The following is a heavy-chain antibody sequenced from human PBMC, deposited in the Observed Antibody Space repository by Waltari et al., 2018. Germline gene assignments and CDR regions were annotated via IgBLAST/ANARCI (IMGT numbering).Heavy chain of an antibody. J-gene: IGHJ4*02. D-gene: IGHD1-26*01. CDR3: ARLARNGTYSYFDY. CDR1: GYTFSDYW. Sequence: EVQLVQSGAEVKKPGESLKISCTGSGYTFSDYWIAWVRQMPGEGLEWMGIIYPGDSKTRYSPSFQGQVSISADKSITTAYLQCSSLKASDSAMYYCARLARNGTYSYFDYWGQGTLVTVSS. CDR2: IYPGDSKT. V-gene: IGHV5-51*01.